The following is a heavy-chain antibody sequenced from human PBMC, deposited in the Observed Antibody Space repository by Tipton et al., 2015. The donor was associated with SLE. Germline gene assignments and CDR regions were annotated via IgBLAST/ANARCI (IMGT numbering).Heavy chain of an antibody. CDR2: IYYSGST. V-gene: IGHV4-61*01. CDR3: ARDPMTTGYFDY. J-gene: IGHJ4*02. CDR1: GGSVSSGRYY. Sequence: LRLSCTVSGGSVSSGRYYWSWIRQPPGKGLEWIGYIYYSGSTNYNPSLKSRVTISVDTSKNQFSLKLSSVTAADTAVYYCARDPMTTGYFDYWGQGTLATVSS. D-gene: IGHD4-17*01.